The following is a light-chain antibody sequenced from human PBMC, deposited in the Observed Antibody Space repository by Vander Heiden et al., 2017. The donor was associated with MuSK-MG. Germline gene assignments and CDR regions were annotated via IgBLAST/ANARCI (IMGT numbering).Light chain of an antibody. CDR2: GAS. J-gene: IGKJ1*01. Sequence: EIVMTQSPATLSVSPGERATLSCRASQSVSSNLAWYQQKPGQSPRLLIYGASTRATGIPARFSGSGYGKEFTLTISSLQSEEFAVYYCQQYKNGHPVWWTFGQRTKVEIK. CDR1: QSVSSN. CDR3: QQYKNGHPVWWT. V-gene: IGKV3-15*01.